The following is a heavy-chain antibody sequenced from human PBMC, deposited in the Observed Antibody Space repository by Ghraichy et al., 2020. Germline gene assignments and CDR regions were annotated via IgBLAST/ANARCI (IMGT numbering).Heavy chain of an antibody. CDR1: GFTFSSYA. CDR3: ARGARWFEYIDY. J-gene: IGHJ4*02. V-gene: IGHV3-30-3*01. Sequence: GGSLRLSCAASGFTFSSYAMHWVRQAPGKGLEWVAVISYDGSNKYYADSVKGRFTISRDNSKNTLYLQMNSLRAEDTAVYYCARGARWFEYIDYWGQGTLVTVSS. D-gene: IGHD3-10*01. CDR2: ISYDGSNK.